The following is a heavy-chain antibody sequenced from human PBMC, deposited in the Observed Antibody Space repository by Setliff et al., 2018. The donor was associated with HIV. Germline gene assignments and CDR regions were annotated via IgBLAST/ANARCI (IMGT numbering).Heavy chain of an antibody. CDR3: ARDHRSERGSNFPWYSDL. D-gene: IGHD1-26*01. CDR2: ITSYNGNT. J-gene: IGHJ2*01. V-gene: IGHV1-18*01. Sequence: ASVKVSCKASGYTFSNYGIPWVRQAPGQGLEWMGWITSYNGNTNYAKKFKGRVTMTTDTSTSIAYMELKSLRSEDTDVYYCARDHRSERGSNFPWYSDLWGRGTLVTVSS. CDR1: GYTFSNYG.